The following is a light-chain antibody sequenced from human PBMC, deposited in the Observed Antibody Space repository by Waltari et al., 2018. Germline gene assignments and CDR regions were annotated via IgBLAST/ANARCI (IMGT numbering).Light chain of an antibody. Sequence: QARLTQPHSVSKGLRQTATLTRPGNSNNVGNLGAAWLQQDQGHPPKLLSYRNNNRPSGVSERFSASRSGNTASLTITGLQPEDEADYYCTAWDFSLNAHVFGSGTKVTVL. J-gene: IGLJ1*01. CDR1: SNNVGNLG. CDR2: RNN. V-gene: IGLV10-54*04. CDR3: TAWDFSLNAHV.